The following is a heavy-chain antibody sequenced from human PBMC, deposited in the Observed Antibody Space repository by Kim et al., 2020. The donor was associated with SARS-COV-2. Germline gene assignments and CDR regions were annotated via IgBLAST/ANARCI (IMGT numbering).Heavy chain of an antibody. D-gene: IGHD3-10*01. J-gene: IGHJ3*02. CDR3: ARDPSYRITMVRGVRGDAFDI. Sequence: FTISRDNSKNTLYLQMNSLRAEDTAVYYCARDPSYRITMVRGVRGDAFDIWGQGTMVTVSS. V-gene: IGHV3-30*07.